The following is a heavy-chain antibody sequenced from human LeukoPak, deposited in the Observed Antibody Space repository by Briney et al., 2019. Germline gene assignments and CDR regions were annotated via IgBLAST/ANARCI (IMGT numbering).Heavy chain of an antibody. CDR3: AKDSLGYCSSTSCYAFDY. D-gene: IGHD2-2*01. CDR2: IRYDGSNK. V-gene: IGHV3-30*02. Sequence: GGSLRLSCAASGFTFSSYGMHWVRQAPGKGLEWVAFIRYDGSNKYYADSVKGRFTISRDNSKNTLYLQMNSLRAEDTAVYYCAKDSLGYCSSTSCYAFDYWGQGTLVTVSS. J-gene: IGHJ4*02. CDR1: GFTFSSYG.